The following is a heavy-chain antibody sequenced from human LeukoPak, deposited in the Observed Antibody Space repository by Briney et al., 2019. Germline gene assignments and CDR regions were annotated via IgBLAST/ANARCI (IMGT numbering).Heavy chain of an antibody. CDR1: GHTFTGYY. Sequence: GASVKVSCKASGHTFTGYYMHWVRQAPGQGLEWMGWISPNNGGTNYAQRFQGRVTLTRDTSISTAYMDLSRLRSDDTAVYYCARDLSSGWFTSVDAFDIWGQGTMVTVSS. V-gene: IGHV1-2*02. D-gene: IGHD6-19*01. CDR3: ARDLSSGWFTSVDAFDI. CDR2: ISPNNGGT. J-gene: IGHJ3*02.